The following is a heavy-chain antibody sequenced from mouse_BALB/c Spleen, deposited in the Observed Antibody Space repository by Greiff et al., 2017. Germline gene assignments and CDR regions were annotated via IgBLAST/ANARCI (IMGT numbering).Heavy chain of an antibody. V-gene: IGHV1S34*01. D-gene: IGHD1-1*01. Sequence: LVKTGASVKISCKASGYSFTGYYMHWVKQSHGKSLEWIGYISCYNGATSYNQKFKGKATFTVDKSSSTAYMQFNSLTSEDSAVYYCARGAVLRYHFDYWGQGTTLTVSS. J-gene: IGHJ2*01. CDR1: GYSFTGYY. CDR3: ARGAVLRYHFDY. CDR2: ISCYNGAT.